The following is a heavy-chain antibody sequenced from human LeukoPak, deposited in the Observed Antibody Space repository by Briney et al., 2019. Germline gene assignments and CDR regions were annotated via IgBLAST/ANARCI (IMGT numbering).Heavy chain of an antibody. V-gene: IGHV3-23*01. Sequence: GGSLRLSCAASGFTFSSYAMSWVRQAPGKGLEWASAISGSGGSTYYADSVKGRFTISRDNSKNTLYLQMNSLRAEDTAVYYCAKDLSLSPTSPWGQGTLVTVSS. D-gene: IGHD1-14*01. CDR2: ISGSGGST. J-gene: IGHJ5*02. CDR1: GFTFSSYA. CDR3: AKDLSLSPTSP.